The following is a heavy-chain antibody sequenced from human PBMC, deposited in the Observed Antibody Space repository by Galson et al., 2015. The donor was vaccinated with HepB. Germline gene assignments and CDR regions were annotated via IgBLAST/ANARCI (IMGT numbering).Heavy chain of an antibody. J-gene: IGHJ3*02. D-gene: IGHD3-22*01. CDR3: AKAYYYDSSGYSADLRAFDI. Sequence: SLRLSCAASGFTFSSYAMSWVRQAPGKGLEWVSAISGSGGSTYYADSVKGRFTISRDNSKNTLYLQMNSLRAEDTAVYYCAKAYYYDSSGYSADLRAFDIWGKGTMVTVSS. CDR2: ISGSGGST. CDR1: GFTFSSYA. V-gene: IGHV3-23*01.